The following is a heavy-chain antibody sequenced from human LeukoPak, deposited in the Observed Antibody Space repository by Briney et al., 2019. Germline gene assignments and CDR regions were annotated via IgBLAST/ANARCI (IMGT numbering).Heavy chain of an antibody. J-gene: IGHJ4*02. Sequence: PGGALRLSCSASGFTYSSYPMSWAHQAPGKGLEWVSTIRGSGDSTYYADSVKGRFTICRDNSRNTLYLQVNSLSGEDTAVYYCAKDQPADGYNSIWGQGTLVNVSS. CDR3: AKDQPADGYNSI. CDR1: GFTYSSYP. D-gene: IGHD5-24*01. CDR2: IRGSGDST. V-gene: IGHV3-23*01.